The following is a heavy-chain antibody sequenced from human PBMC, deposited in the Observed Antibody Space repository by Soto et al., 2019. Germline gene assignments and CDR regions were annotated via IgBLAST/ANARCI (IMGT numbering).Heavy chain of an antibody. CDR1: GFTFSSYA. CDR2: ISSTGALM. Sequence: GGSLRLSCAASGFTFSSYAMSWVRQAPGKGLEWVSSISSTGALMYYADSGKGRFTISRDDADNSLYLQMNSLRVEDTAVYYCARDRLARGIPVAGRIDYWGQGALVTVSS. CDR3: ARDRLARGIPVAGRIDY. J-gene: IGHJ4*02. D-gene: IGHD6-19*01. V-gene: IGHV3-21*01.